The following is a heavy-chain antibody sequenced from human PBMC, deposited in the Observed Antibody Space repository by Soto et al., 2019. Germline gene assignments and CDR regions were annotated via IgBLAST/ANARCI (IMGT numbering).Heavy chain of an antibody. CDR3: ARLIAASATGGEDDS. J-gene: IGHJ4*02. V-gene: IGHV3-48*03. Sequence: ESGGGLVQPGGSLRLSCAASGFTFSSSEMNWVRQAPGKGLEWISYISNSGITIYYADSVKGRFTISRDNAKNSLYLQMNSLSAEDTAVYYCARLIAASATGGEDDSWGQGTLVTVSS. CDR1: GFTFSSSE. CDR2: ISNSGITI. D-gene: IGHD6-13*01.